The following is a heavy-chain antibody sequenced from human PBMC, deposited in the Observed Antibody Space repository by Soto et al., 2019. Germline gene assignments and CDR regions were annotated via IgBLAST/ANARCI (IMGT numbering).Heavy chain of an antibody. D-gene: IGHD5-12*01. Sequence: QVQLQESGPGLVKPSETLSLTCTVSGGSISSYYWSWLRQPPGKGLEWIGYIYYSGSTNYNPSLQSRVTISVDTSKNQFSLKLSSVTAADTAVYYCARDLSGDGYPYFDYWGQGTLVTVSS. J-gene: IGHJ4*02. CDR3: ARDLSGDGYPYFDY. V-gene: IGHV4-59*01. CDR1: GGSISSYY. CDR2: IYYSGST.